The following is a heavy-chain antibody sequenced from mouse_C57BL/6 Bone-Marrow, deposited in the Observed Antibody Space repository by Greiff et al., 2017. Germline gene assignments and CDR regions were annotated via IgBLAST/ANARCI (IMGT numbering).Heavy chain of an antibody. V-gene: IGHV1-61*01. Sequence: QVQLQQPGAELVRPGSSVKLSCKASGYTFTSYWMDWVKQRPGQGLEWIGNIYPSDSETHYNQKFKDKATLTVDKSSSTAYMQLSSLTSEDSAVYYCARGGTTVVALYWYFDVWGTGTTVTVSS. D-gene: IGHD1-1*01. CDR2: IYPSDSET. CDR3: ARGGTTVVALYWYFDV. CDR1: GYTFTSYW. J-gene: IGHJ1*03.